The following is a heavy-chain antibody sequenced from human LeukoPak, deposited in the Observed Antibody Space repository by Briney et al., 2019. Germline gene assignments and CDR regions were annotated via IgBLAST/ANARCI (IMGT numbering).Heavy chain of an antibody. CDR2: IYYSGST. J-gene: IGHJ4*02. CDR1: GGSISSYY. CDR3: ARNTSRWPNYFDY. Sequence: SETLSLTCTVSGGSISSYYWGWIRQPPGKGLEWIGYIYYSGSTNYNPSLKSRVTISVDTSKNQFSLKLSSVTAADTAVYYCARNTSRWPNYFDYWGQGTLVTVSS. D-gene: IGHD6-13*01. V-gene: IGHV4-59*01.